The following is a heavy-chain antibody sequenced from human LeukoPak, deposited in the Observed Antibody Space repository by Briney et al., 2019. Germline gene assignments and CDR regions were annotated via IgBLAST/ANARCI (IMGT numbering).Heavy chain of an antibody. CDR3: ARVPNEGSSGWYYFDY. CDR2: IYTSGST. CDR1: GGSIGSYY. V-gene: IGHV4-4*07. D-gene: IGHD6-19*01. Sequence: PSETLSLTCTVSGGSIGSYYWSWIRQPAGKGLEWIGRIYTSGSTNYNPSLKSRVTMSVDTSKNQFSLKLSSVTAADTAVYYCARVPNEGSSGWYYFDYWGQGTLVTVSS. J-gene: IGHJ4*02.